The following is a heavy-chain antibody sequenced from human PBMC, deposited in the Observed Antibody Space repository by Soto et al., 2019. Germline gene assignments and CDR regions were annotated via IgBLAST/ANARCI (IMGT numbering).Heavy chain of an antibody. V-gene: IGHV3-33*01. Sequence: PVGSLRLSCAASGFTFSSYGMHWVRQAPGKGLEWVAVIWYDGSNKYYADSVKGRFTISRDNSKNTLYLQMNSLRAEDTAVYYCARDRGDYDILTGYYLRNWFDPWGQGTLVTVSS. CDR2: IWYDGSNK. CDR3: ARDRGDYDILTGYYLRNWFDP. J-gene: IGHJ5*02. D-gene: IGHD3-9*01. CDR1: GFTFSSYG.